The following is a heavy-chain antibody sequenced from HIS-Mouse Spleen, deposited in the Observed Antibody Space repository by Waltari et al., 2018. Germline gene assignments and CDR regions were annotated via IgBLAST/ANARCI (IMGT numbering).Heavy chain of an antibody. J-gene: IGHJ2*01. Sequence: QLQLQESGPGLVKPSETLSLTCTVSGGSISSSSYYWGWIRKPPGKGLGWSGSICYSGSTYYNPSLKSRVTISVDTSKNQFSLERSSVTAADTAVYYCAREIPYSSSWYDWYFDLWGRGTLVTVSS. D-gene: IGHD6-13*01. CDR3: AREIPYSSSWYDWYFDL. CDR2: ICYSGST. V-gene: IGHV4-39*07. CDR1: GGSISSSSYY.